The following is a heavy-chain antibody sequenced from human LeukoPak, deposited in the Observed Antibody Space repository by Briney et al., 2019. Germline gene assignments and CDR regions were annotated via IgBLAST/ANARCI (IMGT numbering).Heavy chain of an antibody. CDR1: GFTFTSSA. D-gene: IGHD3-10*01. CDR2: IVVGSGNT. Sequence: GPSVKVSCKASGFTFTSSAMQWVRQARGQRLEWIGWIVVGSGNTNYAQKFQERVTITRDMSTSTAYMELSSLRSEDTAVYYCAADPYYYGSGSVENWFDPWGQGTLVTVSS. J-gene: IGHJ5*02. V-gene: IGHV1-58*02. CDR3: AADPYYYGSGSVENWFDP.